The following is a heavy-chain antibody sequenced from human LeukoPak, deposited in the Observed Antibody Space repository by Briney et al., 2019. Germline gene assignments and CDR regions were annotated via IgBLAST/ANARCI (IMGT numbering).Heavy chain of an antibody. CDR2: INPRDGTT. Sequence: GASVKVSCKSSGHTFNNHFIHWVRQAPGQGLEWMGMINPRDGTTRPSQTFQARLSLTRDTSTTTLYMYLTSLRSDDTATYFCARGADQEFGFWGQGTLVTVSS. CDR3: ARGADQEFGF. V-gene: IGHV1-46*02. CDR1: GHTFNNHF. J-gene: IGHJ4*02.